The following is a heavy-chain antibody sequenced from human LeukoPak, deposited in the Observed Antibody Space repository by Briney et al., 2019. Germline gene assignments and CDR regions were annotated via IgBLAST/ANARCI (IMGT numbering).Heavy chain of an antibody. CDR2: IYYSGST. J-gene: IGHJ4*02. CDR3: ARVKQYYDILTGYAHVYYFDY. CDR1: GGSISSYY. Sequence: SETLSLTCTVSGGSISSYYWSWIRQPPGKGLEWIGYIYYSGSTNYNPSLKSRVTISVDTSKNQSSLKLSSVTAADTAVYYCARVKQYYDILTGYAHVYYFDYWGQGTLVTVSS. D-gene: IGHD3-9*01. V-gene: IGHV4-59*01.